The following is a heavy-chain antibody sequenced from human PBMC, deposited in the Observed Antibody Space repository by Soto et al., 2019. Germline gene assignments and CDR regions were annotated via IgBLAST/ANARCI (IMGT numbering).Heavy chain of an antibody. J-gene: IGHJ4*02. CDR1: GGSITTYY. CDR3: ARDYDSSGYYYQY. D-gene: IGHD3-22*01. CDR2: MYYSGST. V-gene: IGHV4-59*01. Sequence: SETLSLTCTASGGSITTYYWSWIRQPPGKGLEWIGYMYYSGSTNYNPSLKSRVTISVDTSKNQFSLKLSSVTAADTAVYYCARDYDSSGYYYQYWGQGTLVTVSS.